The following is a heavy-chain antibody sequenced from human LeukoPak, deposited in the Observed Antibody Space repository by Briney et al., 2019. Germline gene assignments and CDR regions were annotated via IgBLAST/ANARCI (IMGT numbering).Heavy chain of an antibody. D-gene: IGHD2-15*01. V-gene: IGHV4-34*01. CDR1: GGSFSGYY. CDR2: INHSGST. CDR3: ARSCSGGSCYSNAFDI. Sequence: SETLSLTCAVYGGSFSGYYWSWIRQPPGKGLEWIGEINHSGSTNYNPSLKRRVTISVDTSKNQFSLKLSSVTAADTAVYYCARSCSGGSCYSNAFDIWGQGTMVTVSS. J-gene: IGHJ3*02.